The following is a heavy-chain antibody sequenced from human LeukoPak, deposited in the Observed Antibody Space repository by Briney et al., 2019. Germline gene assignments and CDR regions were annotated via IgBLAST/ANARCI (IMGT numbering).Heavy chain of an antibody. J-gene: IGHJ3*02. CDR2: IYYSGST. CDR3: ARGKKRITMIVGSGYAFDI. D-gene: IGHD3-22*01. Sequence: PSETLSLTCTVSGGSISSYYWSWIRQPPGKGLEWIGYIYYSGSTNYNPSLKSRVTISVDTSKNQFSLKLSSVTAADTAVYYCARGKKRITMIVGSGYAFDIWGQGTMVTVSS. CDR1: GGSISSYY. V-gene: IGHV4-59*01.